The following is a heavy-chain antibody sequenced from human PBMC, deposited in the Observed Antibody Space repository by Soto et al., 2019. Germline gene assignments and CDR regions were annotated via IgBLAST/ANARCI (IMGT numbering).Heavy chain of an antibody. D-gene: IGHD6-19*01. Sequence: ASVKVSCKASGYTFTGYYMHWVRQAPGQGLEWMGWINPNSGGTNYAQKFQGWVTMTRETSISTAYMGLSRLRSDDTAVYYCAREGRASLSSGWYHGYYGMDVWGQGTTVTVSS. V-gene: IGHV1-2*04. CDR2: INPNSGGT. CDR1: GYTFTGYY. J-gene: IGHJ6*02. CDR3: AREGRASLSSGWYHGYYGMDV.